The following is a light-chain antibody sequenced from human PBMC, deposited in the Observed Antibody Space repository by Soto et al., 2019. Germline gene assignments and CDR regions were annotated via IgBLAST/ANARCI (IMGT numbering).Light chain of an antibody. CDR3: GTWDSSLSVV. CDR2: EDN. J-gene: IGLJ3*02. Sequence: QSVLTQPPSVSAAPGQRVTISCSGSSSNIGSNYVSWYQQLPGTAPKLLIYEDNKRPSGIPDRFSGSKSGTSATLGITGLQTGDEADYYCGTWDSSLSVVFGGGTQLTVL. CDR1: SSNIGSNY. V-gene: IGLV1-51*02.